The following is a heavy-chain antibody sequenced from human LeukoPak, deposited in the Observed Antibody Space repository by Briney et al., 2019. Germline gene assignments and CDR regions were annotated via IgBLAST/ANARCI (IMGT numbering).Heavy chain of an antibody. CDR3: ARVPAKDGDYFDY. CDR2: ISSSGSTI. CDR1: GFTFSSYS. V-gene: IGHV3-48*04. D-gene: IGHD4-17*01. Sequence: GGSLRLSCAASGFTFSSYSMNWVRQAPGKGLEWVSYISSSGSTIYYADSVKGRFTISRDNAKNSLYLQMNSLRAEDTAVYYCARVPAKDGDYFDYWGQGTLVTVSS. J-gene: IGHJ4*02.